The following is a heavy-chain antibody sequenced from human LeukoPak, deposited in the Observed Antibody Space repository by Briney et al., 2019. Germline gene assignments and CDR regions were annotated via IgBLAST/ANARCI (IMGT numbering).Heavy chain of an antibody. D-gene: IGHD3-3*01. CDR1: GFTFSSYS. CDR3: ARDRSMSGWYIDL. V-gene: IGHV3-21*01. CDR2: ISSSSSYI. J-gene: IGHJ2*01. Sequence: PGGSLRLSCAVSGFTFSSYSMNWVRQAPGKGLEWVSSISSSSSYIYYADSVKGRFTISRDNSKNTLYLQVNSLRAEDTAVYYCARDRSMSGWYIDLWGRGTLVTVSS.